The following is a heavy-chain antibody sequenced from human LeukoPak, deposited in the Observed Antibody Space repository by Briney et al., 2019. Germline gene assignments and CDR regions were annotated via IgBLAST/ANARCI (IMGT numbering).Heavy chain of an antibody. CDR3: AKDRRPSLLRDVYYFDY. V-gene: IGHV3-30*18. J-gene: IGHJ4*02. CDR2: ISYDGTNK. D-gene: IGHD2-15*01. Sequence: RSLRLSCAASGFTFSSYGMHWVRQAPGKGLEWVAVISYDGTNKYYADSVKGRFTISRDNSKNTLYLQMNSLRTDDTAVYFCAKDRRPSLLRDVYYFDYWGQGTLVTVSS. CDR1: GFTFSSYG.